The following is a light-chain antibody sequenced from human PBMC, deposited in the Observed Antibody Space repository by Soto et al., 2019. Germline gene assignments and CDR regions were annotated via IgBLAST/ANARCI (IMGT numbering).Light chain of an antibody. Sequence: QSALTQPPSASGSPGQSVTIYCTGTSSDVGGYNFVSWYQQHPGKAPKLMIYEVSERPSGVPDRFSGSKSGNTASLTVSGLQAEDEDDYYCSSYAGSNIVVFGGGTKLTVL. V-gene: IGLV2-8*01. J-gene: IGLJ2*01. CDR3: SSYAGSNIVV. CDR1: SSDVGGYNF. CDR2: EVS.